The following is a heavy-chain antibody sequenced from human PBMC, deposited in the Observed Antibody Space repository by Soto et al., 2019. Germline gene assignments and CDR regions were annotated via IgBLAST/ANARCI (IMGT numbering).Heavy chain of an antibody. CDR2: INSDGSST. D-gene: IGHD3-3*01. J-gene: IGHJ4*02. V-gene: IGHV3-74*01. CDR3: ARGTTIFGVVSPIDY. CDR1: GFTFSSYW. Sequence: GGSLRLSCAASGFTFSSYWMHWVRQAPGKGLVWVSRINSDGSSTSYADSVKGRFTISRDNAKNTLYLQMNSLRAEDTAVYYCARGTTIFGVVSPIDYWGQGTLVTVSS.